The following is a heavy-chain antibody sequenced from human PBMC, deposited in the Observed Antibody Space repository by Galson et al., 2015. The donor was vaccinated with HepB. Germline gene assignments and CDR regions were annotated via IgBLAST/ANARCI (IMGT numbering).Heavy chain of an antibody. CDR3: ARGKYSSSSFDY. J-gene: IGHJ4*02. CDR2: ISYDGSNK. V-gene: IGHV3-30-3*01. D-gene: IGHD6-6*01. CDR1: GFTFSSYA. Sequence: SLRLSCAASGFTFSSYAMHWVRQAPGRGLEWVADISYDGSNKYYADSVKGRFTISRDNSKNTLYLQMNSLRAEDTAVYYCARGKYSSSSFDYWGQGTLVTVSS.